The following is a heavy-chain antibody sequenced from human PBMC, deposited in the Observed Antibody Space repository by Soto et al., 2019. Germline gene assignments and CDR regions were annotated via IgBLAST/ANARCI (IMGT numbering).Heavy chain of an antibody. Sequence: VQLLESGGGLVQPGGSLRLSCAASGFAFSTYAMTWVRQAPGMGLEWVSTSASGGSTYYADSVKGRFTISRDNSKNTLFLQVSSRRADDTAVYYCAKLSARDYGDQIDSWGQGTLVTVSS. CDR1: GFAFSTYA. CDR3: AKLSARDYGDQIDS. CDR2: SASGGST. J-gene: IGHJ4*02. V-gene: IGHV3-23*01. D-gene: IGHD4-17*01.